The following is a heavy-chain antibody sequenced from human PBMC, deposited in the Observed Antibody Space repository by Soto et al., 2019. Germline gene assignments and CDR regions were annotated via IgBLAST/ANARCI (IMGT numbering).Heavy chain of an antibody. V-gene: IGHV3-66*01. J-gene: IGHJ4*02. CDR3: ARNGPGGFDY. D-gene: IGHD2-8*01. CDR2: IFSDGTT. CDR1: GFTVSSSY. Sequence: EVQLVESGGGLVQPGGSLRLSCAVSGFTVSSSYMNWVRQASGKGLEWVSVIFSDGTTYYADSVKGRFTISRDTSKNIVYLQMNSLRADDTAIYHCARNGPGGFDYWGQGNLVTVSS.